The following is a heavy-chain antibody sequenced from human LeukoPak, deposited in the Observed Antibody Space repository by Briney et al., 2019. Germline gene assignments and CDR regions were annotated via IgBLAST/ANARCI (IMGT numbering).Heavy chain of an antibody. CDR3: AKTRWVLQGGETFDF. Sequence: AGGSLRLSCTASGFTFNSYVMHWVRQAPGKGLDWVASISSDGSLKHYVDSAKDRFTISRDSSKNTLFLQMSRLRPEDTAVYYCAKTRWVLQGGETFDFWGQGALVSVSS. J-gene: IGHJ4*02. V-gene: IGHV3-30*18. CDR1: GFTFNSYV. CDR2: ISSDGSLK. D-gene: IGHD1-26*01.